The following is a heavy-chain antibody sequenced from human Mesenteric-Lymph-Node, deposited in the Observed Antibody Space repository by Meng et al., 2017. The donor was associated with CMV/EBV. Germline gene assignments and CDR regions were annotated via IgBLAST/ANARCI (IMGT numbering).Heavy chain of an antibody. D-gene: IGHD3-3*01. Sequence: SETLSLTCTVSRYSISSGYYWGWIRQPPGKGLEWIGNIYHSGSTYYNPSLKSRVTISVDTSKNQFSLKLSSVTAADTAVYYCARLPPPNYDFWSGYTHYYYGMDVWGQGTTVTVSS. CDR2: IYHSGST. CDR1: RYSISSGYY. J-gene: IGHJ6*02. CDR3: ARLPPPNYDFWSGYTHYYYGMDV. V-gene: IGHV4-38-2*02.